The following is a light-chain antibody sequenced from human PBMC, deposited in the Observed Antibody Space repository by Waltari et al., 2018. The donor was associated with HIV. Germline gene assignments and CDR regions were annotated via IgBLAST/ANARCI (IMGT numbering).Light chain of an antibody. CDR1: SSNIGINY. CDR2: DND. J-gene: IGLJ3*02. V-gene: IGLV1-51*01. CDR3: GTWDSSLSVWL. Sequence: QSVLTQPPSVSAAPGQKVTISCSGSSSNIGINYVSWYRQLPGTAPKLLIYDNDKRPSGFPDRFSGSKSGTSAPLVLTGLQTGYEADYYCGTWDSSLSVWLFGGVTKLTVL.